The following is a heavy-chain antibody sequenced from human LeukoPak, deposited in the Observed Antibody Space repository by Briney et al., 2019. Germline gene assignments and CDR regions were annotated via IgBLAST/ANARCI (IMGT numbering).Heavy chain of an antibody. CDR2: ITGAGNYV. D-gene: IGHD2/OR15-2a*01. Sequence: GGSLRLSCAASGSSISGYSMNWVRQPPGKGLEGVSSITGAGNYVDYAESVPGRFTISRDNAKNSLYLQLSSLGAEDTAVYYCVTEPILPGWFDSWGQGILVTVSS. J-gene: IGHJ5*01. V-gene: IGHV3-21*06. CDR3: VTEPILPGWFDS. CDR1: GSSISGYS.